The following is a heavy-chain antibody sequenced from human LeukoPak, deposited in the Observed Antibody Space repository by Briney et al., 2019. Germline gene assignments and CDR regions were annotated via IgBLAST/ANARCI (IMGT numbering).Heavy chain of an antibody. CDR2: INPSGGST. J-gene: IGHJ4*02. Sequence: ASVKVSCKASGYTFTSYYMHWVRRAPGQGLEWMGIINPSGGSTSYAQKFQGRVTMTRDMSTSTVYMELSSLRSEDTAVYYCARDGAGDYAYDYWGQGTLVTVSS. CDR1: GYTFTSYY. CDR3: ARDGAGDYAYDY. V-gene: IGHV1-46*01. D-gene: IGHD4-17*01.